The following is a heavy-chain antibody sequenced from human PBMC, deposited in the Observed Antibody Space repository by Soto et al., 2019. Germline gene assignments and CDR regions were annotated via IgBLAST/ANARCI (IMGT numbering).Heavy chain of an antibody. V-gene: IGHV2-5*02. CDR3: AHRAMKSPAHWNFDS. CDR2: AYWDDTK. D-gene: IGHD1-1*01. CDR1: GFSLTSSGVA. Sequence: QITLKESGPTLVKPTQTLTLTCTFSGFSLTSSGVAVGWIRQPPGKALAWLGLAYWDDTKHYSPSLQSRLTITQDISKNQVVLTMTSMDPVDTATYYCAHRAMKSPAHWNFDSWGQGTLVTVSS. J-gene: IGHJ4*02.